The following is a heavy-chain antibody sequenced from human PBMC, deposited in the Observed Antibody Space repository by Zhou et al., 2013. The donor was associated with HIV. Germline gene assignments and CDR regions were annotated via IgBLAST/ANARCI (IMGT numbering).Heavy chain of an antibody. CDR1: GYTFSDYD. CDR3: AREGSQYGSSSHNWYFDL. Sequence: QVQLVQSGAEVRKPGASVKVSCKASGYTFSDYDINWVRQASGQGLQWLGWIRPDNGATKSAQKFQGRVTMTRDASINTAYLALSGLFSNDTAVYYCAREGSQYGSSSHNWYFDLWGPGTLVTVSS. J-gene: IGHJ2*01. CDR2: IRPDNGAT. V-gene: IGHV1-2*02. D-gene: IGHD6-6*01.